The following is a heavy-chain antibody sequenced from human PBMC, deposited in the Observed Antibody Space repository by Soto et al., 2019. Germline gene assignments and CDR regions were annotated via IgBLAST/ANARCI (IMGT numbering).Heavy chain of an antibody. Sequence: PGGSLRLSCEASGFTFSSYAMSWVRQAPGKGLEWVTGSSDSGGSTYYADSVKGRFTISRDNSKNTLYLQMNSLRVEDTAVYYCATSSSSFYNYYAMDVWGQGTTVTV. J-gene: IGHJ6*02. CDR1: GFTFSSYA. CDR3: ATSSSSFYNYYAMDV. D-gene: IGHD6-6*01. V-gene: IGHV3-23*01. CDR2: SSDSGGST.